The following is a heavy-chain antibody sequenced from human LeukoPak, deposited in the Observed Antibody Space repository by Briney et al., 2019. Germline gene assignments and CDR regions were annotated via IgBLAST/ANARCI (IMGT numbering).Heavy chain of an antibody. J-gene: IGHJ4*02. CDR3: AKDRTSDFLSDSSYFDY. Sequence: GGSLRLSCAASGLTFSYYWMSWVRQAPGKGLEWVANINQGESEKYYVDSVKGRFTISRDNAKNSLYLQMNGLRAEDTAVYYCAKDRTSDFLSDSSYFDYWGQGALVTVSS. CDR2: INQGESEK. CDR1: GLTFSYYW. V-gene: IGHV3-7*01. D-gene: IGHD3-3*01.